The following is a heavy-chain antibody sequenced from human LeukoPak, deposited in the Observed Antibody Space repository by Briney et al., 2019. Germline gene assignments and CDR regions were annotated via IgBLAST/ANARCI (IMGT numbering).Heavy chain of an antibody. D-gene: IGHD3-10*01. CDR1: GYTFTTYW. Sequence: GESLKISCKGSGYTFTTYWIGWVRQMPGKGLEWMGIIYPGDSQSRYSPSLQGQVTISADKSISTAYLQWSSLKASDTAMYYCATITMVRGVIDWFDPWGQGTLVTVSS. J-gene: IGHJ5*02. CDR2: IYPGDSQS. CDR3: ATITMVRGVIDWFDP. V-gene: IGHV5-51*01.